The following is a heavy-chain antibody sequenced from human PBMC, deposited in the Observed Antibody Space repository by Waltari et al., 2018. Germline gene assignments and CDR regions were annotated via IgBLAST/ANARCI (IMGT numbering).Heavy chain of an antibody. Sequence: QVQLVQSGAEVKKPGASVKVSCKVSGSTLTELSMHWVRQAPANGLEWMGGFEPEDGETIYAQKFQGRVTMTEDTSTDTAYMELSSLRSEDTAVYYCATDRPMVNHQSHDYGGNPFDYWGQGTLVTVSS. CDR2: FEPEDGET. CDR1: GSTLTELS. V-gene: IGHV1-24*01. J-gene: IGHJ4*02. D-gene: IGHD4-17*01. CDR3: ATDRPMVNHQSHDYGGNPFDY.